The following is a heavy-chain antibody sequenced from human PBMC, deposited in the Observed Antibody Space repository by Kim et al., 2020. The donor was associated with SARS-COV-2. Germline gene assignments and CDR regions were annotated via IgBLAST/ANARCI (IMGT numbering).Heavy chain of an antibody. Sequence: SETLSLTCAVYGGSFSGYYWNWIRQPPGKGLEWIGEVNYSGSTNYNSSLKSRASMSVDTSRNQFSLKLTSVTAADTAVYYCARSGPIKIWSAKWFDPWGQGTLVTVSS. J-gene: IGHJ5*02. CDR2: VNYSGST. V-gene: IGHV4-34*01. CDR3: ARSGPIKIWSAKWFDP. D-gene: IGHD5-18*01. CDR1: GGSFSGYY.